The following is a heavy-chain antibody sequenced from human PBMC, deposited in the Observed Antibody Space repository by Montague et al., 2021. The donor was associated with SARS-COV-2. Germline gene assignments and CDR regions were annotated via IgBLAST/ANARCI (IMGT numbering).Heavy chain of an antibody. V-gene: IGHV4-59*11. CDR2: IYYSGGI. CDR1: GGSMGDHY. D-gene: IGHD3-10*01. CDR3: ARAVSVRRAVNWFDP. Sequence: SETLSFTCTVSGGSMGDHYWAWIRQPPGKGLEWLAYIYYSGGINSNASLKSRVTMSVDTSKNQFSLKLTSVTAADTAVYYCARAVSVRRAVNWFDPWGQGTLVTVSS. J-gene: IGHJ5*02.